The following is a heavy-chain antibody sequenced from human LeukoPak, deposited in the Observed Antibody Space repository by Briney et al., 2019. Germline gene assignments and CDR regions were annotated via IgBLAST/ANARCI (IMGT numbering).Heavy chain of an antibody. V-gene: IGHV4-34*01. D-gene: IGHD3-3*01. CDR1: GGSFSGYY. CDR3: ARGTGDDFWSGYYTGVGYYFDY. J-gene: IGHJ4*02. Sequence: SETLSLTCAVYGGSFSGYYWSWLRQPPGKGLEWIGEINHSGSTNYNPSLKSRVTISVDTSKNQFSLKLSSVTAADTAVYYCARGTGDDFWSGYYTGVGYYFDYWGQGTLVTVSS. CDR2: INHSGST.